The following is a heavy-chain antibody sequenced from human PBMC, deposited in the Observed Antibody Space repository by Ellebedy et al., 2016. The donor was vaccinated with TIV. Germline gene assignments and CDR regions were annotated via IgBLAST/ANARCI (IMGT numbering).Heavy chain of an antibody. CDR1: GFSFSDHT. Sequence: GESLKISXATSGFSFSDHTLHWVRQAPGKGLEWVSSISSRSNYIFYADSVKGRFTISRDNARNSLHLQMNSLRVEDTAVYYCARQGYLGSGTHYTDFYYSGMDVWGQGTTVTVSS. D-gene: IGHD3-10*01. J-gene: IGHJ6*02. CDR2: ISSRSNYI. CDR3: ARQGYLGSGTHYTDFYYSGMDV. V-gene: IGHV3-21*01.